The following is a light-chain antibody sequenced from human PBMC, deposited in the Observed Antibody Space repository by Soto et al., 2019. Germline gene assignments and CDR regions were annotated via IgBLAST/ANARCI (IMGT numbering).Light chain of an antibody. J-gene: IGKJ5*01. V-gene: IGKV1-39*01. Sequence: DIQMTQSPSSLSASVGDRVTITGRASQSISSYLNWYQQKPGKAPKLLIYAASSLQSGVPSRFSGSGSGTDFTLTISSLQTEDFATYEGQQSYSTIITFGQGTRLEI. CDR2: AAS. CDR3: QQSYSTIIT. CDR1: QSISSY.